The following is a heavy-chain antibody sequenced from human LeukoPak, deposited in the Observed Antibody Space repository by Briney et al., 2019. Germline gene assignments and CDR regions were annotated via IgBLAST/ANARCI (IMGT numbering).Heavy chain of an antibody. V-gene: IGHV3-15*01. CDR3: TTDGFSCPDAFDI. CDR1: GFTFSNAW. J-gene: IGHJ3*02. CDR2: IKSKTDGGTT. D-gene: IGHD2-2*01. Sequence: GGSLRLSCAASGFTFSNAWMSWVRQAPGKGLEWVGRIKSKTDGGTTDYAAPVKGRFTISRDDSKNTLYLQMNSLKTEDTAVYYCTTDGFSCPDAFDIWGQGTMVTVSS.